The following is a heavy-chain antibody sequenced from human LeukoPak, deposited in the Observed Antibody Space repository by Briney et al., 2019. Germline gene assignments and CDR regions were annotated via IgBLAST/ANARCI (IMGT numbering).Heavy chain of an antibody. CDR2: INHSGST. J-gene: IGHJ5*02. CDR3: ARGGYYGSGNDFRFDP. D-gene: IGHD3-10*01. CDR1: GGSLSGYY. V-gene: IGHV4-34*01. Sequence: SETLSLTCAVYGGSLSGYYWSWIRQPPGKGLEWIGEINHSGSTTYNPSLKSRVTISVDTSKNQFSLKLTSVTAADTAVYFCARGGYYGSGNDFRFDPWGQGTLVTVSS.